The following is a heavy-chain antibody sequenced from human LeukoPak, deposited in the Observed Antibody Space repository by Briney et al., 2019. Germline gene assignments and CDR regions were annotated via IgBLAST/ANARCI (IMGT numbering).Heavy chain of an antibody. V-gene: IGHV3-33*08. D-gene: IGHD2-2*02. Sequence: AGGSLRLSCAASGFTFSSYAMSWVRQAPGKGLEWVAVIWYDGSNKYYADSVKGRFTISRDNSKNTLYLQMNSLRAEDTAVYYCARDSGDIVVVPAAILADNYFDYWGQGTLVTVSS. CDR1: GFTFSSYA. J-gene: IGHJ4*02. CDR2: IWYDGSNK. CDR3: ARDSGDIVVVPAAILADNYFDY.